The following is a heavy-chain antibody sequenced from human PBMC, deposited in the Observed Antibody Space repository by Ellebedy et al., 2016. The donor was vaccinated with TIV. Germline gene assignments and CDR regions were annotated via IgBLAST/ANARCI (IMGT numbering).Heavy chain of an antibody. Sequence: GESLKISCAVSGFTFSSHAMSWVRQAPGKGLEWVSGINEHGRDTFHADSVKGRFTISRDNARNTVHLQLNGLRAEDTAVYYCTKWEMRLNYFTDWGRGALVTVSS. CDR2: INEHGRDT. V-gene: IGHV3-23*01. D-gene: IGHD1-26*01. CDR3: TKWEMRLNYFTD. J-gene: IGHJ4*02. CDR1: GFTFSSHA.